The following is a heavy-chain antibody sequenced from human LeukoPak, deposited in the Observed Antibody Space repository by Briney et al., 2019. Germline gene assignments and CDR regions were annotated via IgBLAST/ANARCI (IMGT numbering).Heavy chain of an antibody. J-gene: IGHJ4*02. D-gene: IGHD2-2*01. V-gene: IGHV3-23*01. CDR1: GFTYSRCV. Sequence: GGSLRLSCAPSGFTYSRCVMAWVRQAPGKGVEWGSSISGSGASTYYADSVKGRFTISRDNSMNTLYLQMNSLRADDTAVYYCVKRQCSSTHCYGFDYWGQGTLVTVSS. CDR2: ISGSGAST. CDR3: VKRQCSSTHCYGFDY.